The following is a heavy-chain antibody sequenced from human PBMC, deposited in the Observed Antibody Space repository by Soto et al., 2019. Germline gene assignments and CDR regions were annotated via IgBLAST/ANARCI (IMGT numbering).Heavy chain of an antibody. CDR1: GYSFTNYY. CDR3: ARDQSRGYFYGMDV. D-gene: IGHD2-21*01. Sequence: ASVKVSCKASGYSFTNYYINWVRQAPGQGLEWMGRINPNSGGAMYAQKFQGWVTMTRDTSASTVYMEVTSLRSNDTAVYYCARDQSRGYFYGMDVWGQGTTVTVSS. V-gene: IGHV1-2*04. CDR2: INPNSGGA. J-gene: IGHJ6*02.